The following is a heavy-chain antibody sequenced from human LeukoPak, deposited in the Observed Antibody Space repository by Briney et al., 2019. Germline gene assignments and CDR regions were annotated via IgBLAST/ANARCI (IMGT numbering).Heavy chain of an antibody. V-gene: IGHV1-8*01. CDR3: ARGTPPLRYFDSLLMCPGSDYYYYYMDV. J-gene: IGHJ6*03. D-gene: IGHD3-9*01. Sequence: ASVKVSCKASGYTFTSYDINGVRQATGQGLEWMGWMNPNSGNTGDAQKLQGRVTMTRNTPISTAYMELSSLRSEDTAVYYCARGTPPLRYFDSLLMCPGSDYYYYYMDVWGKGTTVTISS. CDR2: MNPNSGNT. CDR1: GYTFTSYD.